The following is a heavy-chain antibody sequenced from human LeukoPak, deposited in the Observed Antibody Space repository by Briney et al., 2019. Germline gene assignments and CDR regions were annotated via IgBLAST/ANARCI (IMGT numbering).Heavy chain of an antibody. CDR3: AVAYCGGDCYSPTPDY. J-gene: IGHJ4*02. D-gene: IGHD2-21*02. Sequence: ASVKVSCKASGYTFTSYAMNWMRQAPGQGLEWMGWISAYNGNTNYAQKLQGRVTMTTDTSTSTAYMELRSLRSDDTAVYYCAVAYCGGDCYSPTPDYWGQGTLVTVSS. CDR1: GYTFTSYA. V-gene: IGHV1-18*01. CDR2: ISAYNGNT.